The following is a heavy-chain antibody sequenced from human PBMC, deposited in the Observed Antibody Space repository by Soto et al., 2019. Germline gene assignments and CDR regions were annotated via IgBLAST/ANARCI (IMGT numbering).Heavy chain of an antibody. CDR3: EVTTGY. CDR1: GYTFTDYD. J-gene: IGHJ4*02. V-gene: IGHV1-8*01. CDR2: VSPDSGNA. Sequence: QVQVVQSRAEVKKPGASVKVSCKTSGYTFTDYDIHWIRQAPGQGLEWMGWVSPDSGNAGYAPQCQGRVCMTSETSISTVYMELSSLRAEDTAVYFCEVTTGYWGQGTMVTVSS. D-gene: IGHD2-21*02.